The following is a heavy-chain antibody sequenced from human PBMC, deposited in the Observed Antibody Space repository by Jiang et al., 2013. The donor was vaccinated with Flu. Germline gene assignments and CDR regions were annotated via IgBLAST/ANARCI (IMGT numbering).Heavy chain of an antibody. CDR3: ARSFSYLDALDL. CDR1: GYSFISYW. Sequence: VQLVESGAEVRKPGESLKISCKGSGYSFISYWIAWVRQMPGKGLEWMGIIYPYDSDVRYSPSFQGQVTISADKSINTAYLQWSNLKASDTAMYYCARSFSYLDALDLWGQGTMVAVSS. J-gene: IGHJ3*01. V-gene: IGHV5-51*01. CDR2: IYPYDSDV. D-gene: IGHD3-10*01.